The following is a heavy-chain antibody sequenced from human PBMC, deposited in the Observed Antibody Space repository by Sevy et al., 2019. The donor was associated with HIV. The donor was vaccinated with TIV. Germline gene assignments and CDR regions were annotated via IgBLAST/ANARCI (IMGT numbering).Heavy chain of an antibody. D-gene: IGHD3-22*01. Sequence: GGSLRLSCAASGFTFSSYSMNWVRQAPGKGLEWVSSISSSSSYIYYADSVKGRFTISRDNAKNSLYLQMNSLRAEDTDVYYCARDITNYYDSSGYYPVDYYYGMDVWGQGTTVTVSS. V-gene: IGHV3-21*01. CDR1: GFTFSSYS. J-gene: IGHJ6*02. CDR3: ARDITNYYDSSGYYPVDYYYGMDV. CDR2: ISSSSSYI.